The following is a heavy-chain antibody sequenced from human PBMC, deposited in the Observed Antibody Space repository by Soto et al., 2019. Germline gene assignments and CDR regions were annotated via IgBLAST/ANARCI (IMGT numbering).Heavy chain of an antibody. V-gene: IGHV3-23*01. D-gene: IGHD3-9*01. CDR3: AKGMSVLRYFDWLLIPGY. Sequence: GGSPRLSCAASGFTFSSYAMSRVRQAPGKGLEWVSAISGSGGSTYYADSVKGRFTISRDNSKNTLYLQMNSLRAEDTAVYYCAKGMSVLRYFDWLLIPGYWGQGTLVTVSS. J-gene: IGHJ4*02. CDR2: ISGSGGST. CDR1: GFTFSSYA.